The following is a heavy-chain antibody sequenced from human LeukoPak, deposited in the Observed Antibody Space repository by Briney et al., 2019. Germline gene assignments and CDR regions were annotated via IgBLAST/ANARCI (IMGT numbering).Heavy chain of an antibody. CDR2: IRYDGSNK. D-gene: IGHD3-3*01. J-gene: IGHJ4*02. Sequence: GGSLRLSCAASGFTFSSYGMHWVRQAPGKGLEWVAFIRYDGSNKYYADSVKGRFTISRDNSKNTLYVQMNSLRAEDTAVYYCARAERNAGVFDYWGQGTLVTVSS. CDR3: ARAERNAGVFDY. V-gene: IGHV3-30*02. CDR1: GFTFSSYG.